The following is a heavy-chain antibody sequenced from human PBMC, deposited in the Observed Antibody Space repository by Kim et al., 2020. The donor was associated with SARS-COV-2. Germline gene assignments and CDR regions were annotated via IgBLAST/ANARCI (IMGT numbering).Heavy chain of an antibody. J-gene: IGHJ2*01. V-gene: IGHV4-31*03. Sequence: SETLSLTCTVSAGSISSGTYYWSWIRQHPGNGLEWIGNIYYSGTTYYNPSLKSRVTISVDTSKNQFSLKLSSVTAADTAVYYCARVRETYWYFDLWGRGTLVTVSS. CDR1: AGSISSGTYY. CDR3: ARVRETYWYFDL. CDR2: IYYSGTT.